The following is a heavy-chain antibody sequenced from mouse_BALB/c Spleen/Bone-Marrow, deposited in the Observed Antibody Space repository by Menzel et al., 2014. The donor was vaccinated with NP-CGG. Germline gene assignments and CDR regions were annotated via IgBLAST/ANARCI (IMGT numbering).Heavy chain of an antibody. D-gene: IGHD2-10*02. Sequence: QVQLQQSGAELVRPGSSVKISCKASGYAFSSYWMNWVKQRPGQGLEWIGQIYPGDGDTNYNGKFKGKATLTADKSSSTAYMQLSSLTSEESAVYFCARQYGNYFVYWGQGTPLTVSS. CDR2: IYPGDGDT. CDR3: ARQYGNYFVY. V-gene: IGHV1-80*01. J-gene: IGHJ2*01. CDR1: GYAFSSYW.